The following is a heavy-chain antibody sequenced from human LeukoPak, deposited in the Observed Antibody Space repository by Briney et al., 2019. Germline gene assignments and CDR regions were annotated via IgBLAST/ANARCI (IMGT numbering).Heavy chain of an antibody. CDR3: ARGKLGYCSSTSCYKRTFDI. D-gene: IGHD2-2*02. Sequence: PSETLSLTCAVYGGSFSGYYWSWIRQPPGKGLEWIGEINHSGSTNYNPSFKSRFTISGSTPKKQSSLKLSSVTAADTAVYYCARGKLGYCSSTSCYKRTFDIWGQGIMVTVSS. CDR1: GGSFSGYY. CDR2: INHSGST. J-gene: IGHJ3*02. V-gene: IGHV4-34*01.